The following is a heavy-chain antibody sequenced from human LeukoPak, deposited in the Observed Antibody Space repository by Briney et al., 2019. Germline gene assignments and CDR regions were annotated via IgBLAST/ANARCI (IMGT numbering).Heavy chain of an antibody. CDR3: ARQFYHDSSGADY. Sequence: PSETLSLTCTVSGDSIRTSSYYWGWIPQPPGKGLEWIGSIYYSRNTYYNPSLKSRVAISMDTSKNQFSLKLTSVTAADTAVYYCARQFYHDSSGADYWGQGALVTVSS. V-gene: IGHV4-39*01. CDR2: IYYSRNT. D-gene: IGHD3-22*01. CDR1: GDSIRTSSYY. J-gene: IGHJ4*02.